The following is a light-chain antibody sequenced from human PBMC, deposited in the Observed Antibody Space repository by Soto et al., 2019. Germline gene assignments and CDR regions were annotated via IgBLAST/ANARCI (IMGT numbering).Light chain of an antibody. CDR2: AAS. J-gene: IGKJ1*01. CDR1: QSISSY. V-gene: IGKV1-39*01. Sequence: DIQMTQSPSSLSASVGDRVTITFRASQSISSYLNWYQQKPGKDPKLLIYAASSLQSGVPSRFSGSGSGTDFTLTISSLQPEDFATYYCQQRYSTPQTFGQGNKVEIK. CDR3: QQRYSTPQT.